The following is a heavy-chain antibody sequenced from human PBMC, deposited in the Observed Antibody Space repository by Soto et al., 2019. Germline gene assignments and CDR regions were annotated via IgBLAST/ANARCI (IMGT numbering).Heavy chain of an antibody. J-gene: IGHJ6*02. D-gene: IGHD4-17*01. CDR2: MHSSGST. Sequence: PSETLSLTCTVSGGTVSSGNYFWSWIRQPPGKGLEWIGYMHSSGSTNYNPSLKSRVTISVDTSRNQFSLKLTSVTAGDTAVYYCAILTXPTAVTSAFRGGYGLDVWGQGTTVTVSS. CDR3: AILTXPTAVTSAFRGGYGLDV. V-gene: IGHV4-61*01. CDR1: GGTVSSGNYF.